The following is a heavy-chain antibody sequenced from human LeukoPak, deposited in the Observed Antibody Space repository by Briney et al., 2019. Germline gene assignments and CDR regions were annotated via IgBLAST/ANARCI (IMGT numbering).Heavy chain of an antibody. CDR3: AKVRDRLSSFYPAA. J-gene: IGHJ4*02. V-gene: IGHV1-2*02. CDR2: VNPHSGGR. Sequence: ASVKVSCKASGYTFTDYFIHWVRQAPGQGLEWMGRVNPHSGGRNLAQKFQGRVTMTRDMSSTTAYLELSGLTSDDTAMYYCAKVRDRLSSFYPAAWGQGTLVTVSS. CDR1: GYTFTDYF. D-gene: IGHD6-13*01.